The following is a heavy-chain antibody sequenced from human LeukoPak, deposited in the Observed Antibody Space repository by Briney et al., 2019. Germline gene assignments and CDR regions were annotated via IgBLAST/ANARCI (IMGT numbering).Heavy chain of an antibody. Sequence: GGSLRLSCAASGFTFSSYAMSWVRQAPGKGLEWVSAISGSGGSTYYADSVKGRFTISRDNSKNTLYLQTNSLRAEDAAVYYCAKAPVTTCSGAYCYPFDYWGQGTLVTVSS. J-gene: IGHJ4*02. V-gene: IGHV3-23*01. CDR3: AKAPVTTCSGAYCYPFDY. CDR1: GFTFSSYA. D-gene: IGHD2-15*01. CDR2: ISGSGGST.